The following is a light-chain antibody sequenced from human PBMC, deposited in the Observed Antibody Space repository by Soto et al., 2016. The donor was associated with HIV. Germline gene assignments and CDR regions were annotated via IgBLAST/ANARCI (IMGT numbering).Light chain of an antibody. CDR1: QDITSY. J-gene: IGKJ4*01. CDR2: TAS. Sequence: IQLTQSPSFLSASVGDRVTITCRASQDITSYLSWYQQKPGKAPKLLIHTASALQSGVPPRFSGSGSGTEFTLTISSLQPEDFATYYCQQYSTYSPLTFGGGPRWRSN. V-gene: IGKV1-9*01. CDR3: QQYSTYSPLT.